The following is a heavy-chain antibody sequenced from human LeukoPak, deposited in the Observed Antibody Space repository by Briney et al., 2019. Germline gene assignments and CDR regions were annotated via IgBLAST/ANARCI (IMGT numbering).Heavy chain of an antibody. CDR3: ARGGFGSGSYSDY. V-gene: IGHV1-8*01. Sequence: ASVKVSCKASGYTFTSYDINWVRQATGQRLEWMGWMNPNSGDTGYVQKFQGRVTMTRDTSISTAYMELSSLRSEDTAVYYCARGGFGSGSYSDYWGQGTLVTVSS. D-gene: IGHD3-10*01. CDR1: GYTFTSYD. CDR2: MNPNSGDT. J-gene: IGHJ4*02.